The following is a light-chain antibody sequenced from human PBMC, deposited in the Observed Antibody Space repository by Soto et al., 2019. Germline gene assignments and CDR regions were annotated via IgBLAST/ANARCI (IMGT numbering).Light chain of an antibody. CDR1: QSISSY. Sequence: DIQMTQSPSSLAGSVVDRITITCLASQSISSYLNGYQHKPGKAPKLLIYGASTLQSGVPSRFSGSGSGTDFTLTISSLQPEDYATYFCQQKYRVPRTFGQGTKVDIK. CDR2: GAS. J-gene: IGKJ1*01. V-gene: IGKV1-39*01. CDR3: QQKYRVPRT.